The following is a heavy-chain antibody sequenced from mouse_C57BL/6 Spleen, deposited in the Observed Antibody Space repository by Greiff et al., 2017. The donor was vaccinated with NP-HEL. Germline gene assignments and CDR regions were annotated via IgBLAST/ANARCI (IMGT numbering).Heavy chain of an antibody. CDR3: ARDPPLDY. Sequence: DVKLVESGPGLVKPSQSLSLTCSVTGYSITSGYYWNWIRQFPGNKLEWMGYISYDGSNNYNPSLKNRISITRDTSKNQFFLKLNSVTTEDTATYYCARDPPLDYWGQGTTLTVSS. CDR1: GYSITSGYY. CDR2: ISYDGSN. V-gene: IGHV3-6*01. J-gene: IGHJ2*01.